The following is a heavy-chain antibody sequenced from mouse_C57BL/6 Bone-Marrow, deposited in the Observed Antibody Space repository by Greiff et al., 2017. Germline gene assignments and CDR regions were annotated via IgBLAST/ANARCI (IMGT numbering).Heavy chain of an antibody. CDR3: ARTYYGSSLRAWFAY. CDR2: ISSGSSTI. V-gene: IGHV5-17*01. J-gene: IGHJ3*01. Sequence: EVKLMESGGGLVKPGGSLKLSCAASGFTFSDYGMHWVRQAPEKGLEWVAYISSGSSTIYYADTVKGRFTISRDNAKNTLFLQMTSLRSEDTAMYYCARTYYGSSLRAWFAYWGQGTLVTVSA. CDR1: GFTFSDYG. D-gene: IGHD1-1*01.